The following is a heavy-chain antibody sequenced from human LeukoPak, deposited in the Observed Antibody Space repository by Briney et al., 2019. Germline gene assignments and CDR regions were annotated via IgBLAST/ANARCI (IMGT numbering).Heavy chain of an antibody. Sequence: ASVKVSCKASGYTFTSYAMHWVRQAPGQRLEWMGWINAGNGNTKYSQKFQGRVTITRDTSASTAYMELSSLRSEDTAVYYCATGYGDYASFDYWGQGTLVTVSS. J-gene: IGHJ4*02. CDR3: ATGYGDYASFDY. D-gene: IGHD4-17*01. V-gene: IGHV1-3*01. CDR1: GYTFTSYA. CDR2: INAGNGNT.